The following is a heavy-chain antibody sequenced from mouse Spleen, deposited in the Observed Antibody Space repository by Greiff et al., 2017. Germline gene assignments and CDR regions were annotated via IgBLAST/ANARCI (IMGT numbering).Heavy chain of an antibody. Sequence: QVQLQQSDTELVKPGASVKISCKASGYTFTDHAIHWVKQRPEQGLEWIGYISPGNGDIKYNEKFKGKATLTADKSSSTAYMQLNSLTSEDSAVYFCKREILAYEVVFAYWGQGTLVTVSA. D-gene: IGHD1-1*02. J-gene: IGHJ3*01. CDR1: GYTFTDHA. CDR2: ISPGNGDI. V-gene: IGHV1S53*03. CDR3: KREILAYEVVFAY.